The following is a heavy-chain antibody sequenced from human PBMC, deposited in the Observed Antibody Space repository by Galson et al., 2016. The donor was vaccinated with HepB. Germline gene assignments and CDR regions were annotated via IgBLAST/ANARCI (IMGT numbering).Heavy chain of an antibody. CDR1: GFTFGDYY. CDR2: IRNSWTPI. V-gene: IGHV3-11*01. Sequence: SLRLSCAASGFTFGDYYMTWIRQAPGKGLEWISYIRNSWTPIYYADSVKGRFTISRDNAKNSLYLQMNSLRVEDTAVYYCGRGLLGTTTFDYWGQGTLVTVSS. CDR3: GRGLLGTTTFDY. D-gene: IGHD1-14*01. J-gene: IGHJ4*02.